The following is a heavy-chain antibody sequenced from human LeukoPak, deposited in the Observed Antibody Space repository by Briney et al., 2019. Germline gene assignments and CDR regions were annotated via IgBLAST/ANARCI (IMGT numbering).Heavy chain of an antibody. Sequence: PGGSLRLSCVDSGFTFGHFAVHWVRQAPGKGLEWVSSISSSSSYIYYADSVKGRFTISRDNAKNSLYLQMNSLRAEDTAVYYCARANSSSDAFDIWGQGTMVTVSS. D-gene: IGHD6-13*01. CDR2: ISSSSSYI. CDR3: ARANSSSDAFDI. J-gene: IGHJ3*02. V-gene: IGHV3-21*01. CDR1: GFTFGHFA.